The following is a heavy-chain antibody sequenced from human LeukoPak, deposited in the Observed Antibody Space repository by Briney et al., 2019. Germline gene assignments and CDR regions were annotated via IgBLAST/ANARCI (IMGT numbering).Heavy chain of an antibody. J-gene: IGHJ6*02. V-gene: IGHV1-24*01. CDR2: DPEDGET. D-gene: IGHD5/OR15-5a*01. CDR3: ATAVSTPAYYYYGMDV. Sequence: DPEDGETIYAQKFQGRVTMTEDTSTDTAYMELSSLRSEDTAVYYCATAVSTPAYYYYGMDVWGQGTTVTVSS.